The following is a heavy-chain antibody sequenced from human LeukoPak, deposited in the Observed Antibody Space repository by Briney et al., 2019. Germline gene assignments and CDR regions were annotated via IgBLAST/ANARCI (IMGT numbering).Heavy chain of an antibody. CDR2: INHSGST. V-gene: IGHV4-34*01. J-gene: IGHJ4*02. D-gene: IGHD3-3*01. CDR1: GGSFSGYY. CDR3: ARGRYDFWSGYSYYFDY. Sequence: PSETLSLTCAVYGGSFSGYYWSWLRQPPGKGLEWIGEINHSGSTNYNPSLKSRVTISVDTSKNQFSLKLSSVTAADTAVYYCARGRYDFWSGYSYYFDYWGQGTLVTVSS.